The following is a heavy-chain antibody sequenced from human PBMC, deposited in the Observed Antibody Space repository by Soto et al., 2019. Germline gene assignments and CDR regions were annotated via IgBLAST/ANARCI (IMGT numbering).Heavy chain of an antibody. CDR2: IYWNDDK. D-gene: IGHD3-10*01. Sequence: QITLKESGPTLVKPTQTLTLTCTFSGFSLSTSGVGVGWIRQPPGKALEWLALIYWNDDKRYSPSLKSRLTIPKDTSKNQVVLTMTNMDPVDTATYYCAHSGTMVPPFDYWGQGTLVTVSS. J-gene: IGHJ4*02. V-gene: IGHV2-5*01. CDR3: AHSGTMVPPFDY. CDR1: GFSLSTSGVG.